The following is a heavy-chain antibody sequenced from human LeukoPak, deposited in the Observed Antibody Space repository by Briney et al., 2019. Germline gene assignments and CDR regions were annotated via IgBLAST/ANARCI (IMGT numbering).Heavy chain of an antibody. CDR3: TTERVIDDYGDYVVLFFDY. CDR1: GFTFSNAW. V-gene: IGHV3-15*01. D-gene: IGHD4-17*01. CDR2: IKSKTDGGTT. Sequence: GGSLRLSCAASGFTFSNAWMSWVRQAPGKGLEWVGRIKSKTDGGTTDYAAPVEGRFTISRDDSKNTLYLQMNSLKTEDTAVYYCTTERVIDDYGDYVVLFFDYWGQGTLVTVSS. J-gene: IGHJ4*02.